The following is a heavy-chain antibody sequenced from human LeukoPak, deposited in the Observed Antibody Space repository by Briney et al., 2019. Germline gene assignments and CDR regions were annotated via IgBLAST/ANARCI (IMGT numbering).Heavy chain of an antibody. V-gene: IGHV3-64*01. CDR1: GFTFSSCA. J-gene: IGHJ4*02. Sequence: GGSLRLSCAASGFTFSSCAMHWVRQAPGKGLEYVSAISSNGGSTYYANSVKGRFTISRDNSKNTLYLQMGSLRAEDMAVYYCARAPKTSIAARYFDYWGQGTLVTVSS. CDR3: ARAPKTSIAARYFDY. D-gene: IGHD6-6*01. CDR2: ISSNGGST.